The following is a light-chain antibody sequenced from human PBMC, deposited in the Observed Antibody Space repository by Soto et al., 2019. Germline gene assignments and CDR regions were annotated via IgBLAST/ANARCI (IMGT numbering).Light chain of an antibody. V-gene: IGKV2-28*01. CDR1: QSLLHSNGYNY. Sequence: EIVMTQSPLSLPVTPGEPASISCKSSQSLLHSNGYNYLDWYLQKPGQSPQLLSYARSNRASGVPDRFSGSGSGTAFTLKVSRVEAEDVAVYYCMQALQAPFTFGPGTKVDIK. CDR2: ARS. CDR3: MQALQAPFT. J-gene: IGKJ3*01.